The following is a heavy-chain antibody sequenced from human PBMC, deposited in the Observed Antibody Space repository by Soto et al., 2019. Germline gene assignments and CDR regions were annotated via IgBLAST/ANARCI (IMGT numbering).Heavy chain of an antibody. CDR2: IIPILGTA. J-gene: IGHJ3*02. CDR1: GGTFSSYA. Sequence: GASVKVSCKASGGTFSSYAISWVRQAPGQGLEWMGGIIPILGTANYAQKFQGRVTITADKSTSTAYMELSSLRSEDTAVYYCACTGEMATIQNAFDIWGQGTMVTVSS. V-gene: IGHV1-69*10. CDR3: ACTGEMATIQNAFDI. D-gene: IGHD5-12*01.